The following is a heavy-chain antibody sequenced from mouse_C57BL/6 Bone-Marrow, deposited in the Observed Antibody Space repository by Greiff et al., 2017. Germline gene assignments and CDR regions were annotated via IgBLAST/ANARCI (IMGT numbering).Heavy chain of an antibody. CDR2: ISNLAYSI. V-gene: IGHV5-15*01. CDR3: ARQGGLGRGAMDY. CDR1: GFTFSDYG. D-gene: IGHD4-1*01. J-gene: IGHJ4*01. Sequence: EVTLVESGGGLVQPGGSLKLSCAASGFTFSDYGMAWVRQAPRKGPEWVAFISNLAYSIYYADTVTGRFTISRENAKNTLYLEMSSLRSEDTAMYYCARQGGLGRGAMDYWGQGTSVTVSS.